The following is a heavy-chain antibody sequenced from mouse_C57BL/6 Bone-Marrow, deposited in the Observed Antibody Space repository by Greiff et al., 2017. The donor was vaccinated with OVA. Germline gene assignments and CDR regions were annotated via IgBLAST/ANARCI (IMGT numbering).Heavy chain of an antibody. CDR3: ARRIITTGTMDY. CDR1: GFTFSSYG. CDR2: ISSGGSYT. Sequence: EVQGVESGGDLVKPGGSLKLSCAASGFTFSSYGMSWVRQTPDKRLEWVATISSGGSYTYYPDSVKGRFTISRDNAKNTLYLQMSSLKSEDTAMDYCARRIITTGTMDYWGQGTSVTVSS. D-gene: IGHD1-2*01. V-gene: IGHV5-6*01. J-gene: IGHJ4*01.